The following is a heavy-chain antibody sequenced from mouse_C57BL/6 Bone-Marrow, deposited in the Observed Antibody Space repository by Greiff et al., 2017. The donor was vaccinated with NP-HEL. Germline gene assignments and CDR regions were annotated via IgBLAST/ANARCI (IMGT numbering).Heavy chain of an antibody. J-gene: IGHJ1*03. Sequence: QVQLQQSGAELVRPGSSVKLSCKASGYTFTSYWMDWVKQRPGQGLEWIGNIYPSDSETHYNQKFKDKATLTVDKSSSTAYMQLSSLTSEDSAVYYCARVLVYWYFDVWGTGTTVTVSS. V-gene: IGHV1-61*01. CDR1: GYTFTSYW. CDR2: IYPSDSET. D-gene: IGHD2-2*01. CDR3: ARVLVYWYFDV.